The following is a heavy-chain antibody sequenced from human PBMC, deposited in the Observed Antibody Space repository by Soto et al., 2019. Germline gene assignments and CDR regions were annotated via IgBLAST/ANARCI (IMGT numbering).Heavy chain of an antibody. Sequence: QLQLQESGPGLVKPSETLSLTCTVSGGSISSSSYYWGWIRQPPGKGLEWIGSIYYSGSTYYNPSLKSGVTISVDTSKNQFSLKLSSVTAADTAVYYCARHSRSIVVVPAAIHYWGQGTLVTVSS. J-gene: IGHJ4*02. D-gene: IGHD2-2*01. CDR3: ARHSRSIVVVPAAIHY. CDR2: IYYSGST. V-gene: IGHV4-39*01. CDR1: GGSISSSSYY.